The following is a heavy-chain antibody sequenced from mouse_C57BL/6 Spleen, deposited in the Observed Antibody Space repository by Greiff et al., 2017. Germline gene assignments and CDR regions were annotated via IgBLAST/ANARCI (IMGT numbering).Heavy chain of an antibody. Sequence: QVQLQQSGAELARPGASVKMSCKASGYTFTSYTMHWVKQRPGQGLEWIGYINPSSGYTKYNQKVKYKATLTSDKSSSTAYMQLSSLTSEDSAVYYCARSIYDGYYYFDVWGTGTTVTVSS. CDR3: ARSIYDGYYYFDV. D-gene: IGHD2-3*01. V-gene: IGHV1-4*01. CDR2: INPSSGYT. J-gene: IGHJ1*03. CDR1: GYTFTSYT.